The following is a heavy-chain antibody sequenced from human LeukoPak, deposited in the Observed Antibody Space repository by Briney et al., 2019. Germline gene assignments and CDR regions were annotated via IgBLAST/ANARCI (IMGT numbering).Heavy chain of an antibody. CDR3: ARGGGGGSYYGFDDY. V-gene: IGHV1-46*01. CDR2: INPSGGST. Sequence: GASVKVSCKASGYTFTSYYMHWVRQAPGQGLEWMGIINPSGGSTSYAQKFQGRVTMTRDMSTSTVYMELSSLRSEDTAVYYCARGGGGGSYYGFDDYWAREPWSPSPQ. J-gene: IGHJ4*02. CDR1: GYTFTSYY. D-gene: IGHD1-26*01.